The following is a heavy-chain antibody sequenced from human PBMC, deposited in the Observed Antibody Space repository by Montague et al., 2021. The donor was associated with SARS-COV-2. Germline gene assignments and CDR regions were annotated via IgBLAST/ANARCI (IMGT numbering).Heavy chain of an antibody. V-gene: IGHV3-33*01. D-gene: IGHD5-24*01. CDR3: ARDQVERWPQLGGHYYYYGMDV. J-gene: IGHJ6*02. Sequence: SLRLSCAASGFTFSSYGMHWVRQAPGKGLEWVAVIWYDGSNKYYADSVKGRFTISRDNSKNTLYLQMNSLRAEDTAVYYCARDQVERWPQLGGHYYYYGMDVWGQGTRSPSP. CDR1: GFTFSSYG. CDR2: IWYDGSNK.